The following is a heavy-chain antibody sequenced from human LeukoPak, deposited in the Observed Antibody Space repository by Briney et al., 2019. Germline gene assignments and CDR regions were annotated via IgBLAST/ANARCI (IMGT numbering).Heavy chain of an antibody. CDR1: GGSLSSYY. Sequence: SEALSLTCTVSGGSLSSYYWSWIRQPAGKGREWIGRIYTSGSTNYNPSLKSRVTMSVDTSKNQFSLKLSSVTAADTAVYYCARASGWYRGDAFDIWGQGTMVTVSS. CDR2: IYTSGST. D-gene: IGHD6-19*01. CDR3: ARASGWYRGDAFDI. V-gene: IGHV4-4*07. J-gene: IGHJ3*02.